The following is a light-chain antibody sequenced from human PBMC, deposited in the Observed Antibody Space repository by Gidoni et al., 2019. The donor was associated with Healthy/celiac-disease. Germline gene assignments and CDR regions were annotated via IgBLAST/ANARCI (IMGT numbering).Light chain of an antibody. Sequence: DIVLTQSPGTLSLSPGERATRSCRASQRVRSSYLAWYQQKPGQAPRLLIYGASSRATGIPDRFSGSGSGTDFTLTISRLEPEDFAVYYCQQYGSSPRTFGQXTKVEIK. CDR1: QRVRSSY. CDR3: QQYGSSPRT. J-gene: IGKJ1*01. V-gene: IGKV3-20*01. CDR2: GAS.